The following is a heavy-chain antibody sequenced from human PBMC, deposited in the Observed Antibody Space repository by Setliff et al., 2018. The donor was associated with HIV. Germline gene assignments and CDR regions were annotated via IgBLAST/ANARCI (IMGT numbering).Heavy chain of an antibody. CDR2: ISWNSGSI. J-gene: IGHJ5*02. Sequence: WIRQPPGKGLEWVSAISWNSGSIGYADSVKGRFTISRDNAKNSLYLQMNSLRAENTALYYCAKDGVGATRYNWFDPWGQGTLVTVSS. V-gene: IGHV3-9*01. D-gene: IGHD1-26*01. CDR3: AKDGVGATRYNWFDP.